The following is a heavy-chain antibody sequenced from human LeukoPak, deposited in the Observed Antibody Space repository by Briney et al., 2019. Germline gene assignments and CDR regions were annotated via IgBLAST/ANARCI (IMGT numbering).Heavy chain of an antibody. CDR2: INPSGGST. Sequence: ASVKVSCKASGYTFTSYYMHWVRQAPGQGLEWMGIINPSGGSTSYAQKFQGRVTMTRDTSISTAYMELSRLRSDDTAVYYCATSIAAAGTVDYRGQGTLVTVSS. V-gene: IGHV1-46*01. CDR3: ATSIAAAGTVDY. CDR1: GYTFTSYY. J-gene: IGHJ4*02. D-gene: IGHD6-13*01.